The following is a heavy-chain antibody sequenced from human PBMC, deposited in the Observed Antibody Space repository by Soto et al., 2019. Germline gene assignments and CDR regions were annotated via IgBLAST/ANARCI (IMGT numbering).Heavy chain of an antibody. Sequence: PSETLSLTCTVSGGSMFSYYWSWVRQPAGKGLEWIARIYGSGGTNYSPSLKILVTMSLDTSNNKLSLRLTSVTAADTAVYYCAREGASSYASRHFDNWGPGTLVTVSS. CDR1: GGSMFSYY. CDR2: IYGSGGT. V-gene: IGHV4-4*07. CDR3: AREGASSYASRHFDN. J-gene: IGHJ4*02. D-gene: IGHD3-16*01.